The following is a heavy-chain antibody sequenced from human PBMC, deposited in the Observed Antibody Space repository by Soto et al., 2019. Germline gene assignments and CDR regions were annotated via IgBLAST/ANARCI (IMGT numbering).Heavy chain of an antibody. V-gene: IGHV3-23*01. J-gene: IGHJ4*02. CDR3: AKGWYIVVVPAHFDY. Sequence: EVQLLESGGGLVQPGGSLRLSCAASGFTFSSYAMSWVRQAPGKGLEWVSAISGSGGSTYYADSVKGRFTIPRDNSKNTLYLQMNSLRAEDTAVYYCAKGWYIVVVPAHFDYWGQGTLVTVSS. CDR2: ISGSGGST. CDR1: GFTFSSYA. D-gene: IGHD2-2*01.